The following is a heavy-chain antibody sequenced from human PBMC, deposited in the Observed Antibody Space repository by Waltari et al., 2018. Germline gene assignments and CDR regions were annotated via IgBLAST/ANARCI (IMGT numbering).Heavy chain of an antibody. CDR2: ISYDGSSK. Sequence: QEQVVESGGGVVQPGRSLRLSCAASGFSLRSHGMHWVRQAPGKGLEWVAVISYDGSSKLYGDSVRGRFTISRDNSQNTVYLQMDSLRTEDTAVYYCARDGTLFDFWSGAIDCWGQGTLVTVSS. CDR3: ARDGTLFDFWSGAIDC. V-gene: IGHV3-30*03. D-gene: IGHD3-3*01. J-gene: IGHJ4*02. CDR1: GFSLRSHG.